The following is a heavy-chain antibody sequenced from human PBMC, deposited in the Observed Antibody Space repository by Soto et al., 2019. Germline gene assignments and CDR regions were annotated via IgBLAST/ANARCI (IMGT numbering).Heavy chain of an antibody. Sequence: QVQLVESGGGVVQPGKSLRLSCAASGFTFSTYGMHWVRQAPGKGLEWVAVIWYDGSNKYHGDSLKGRFTISRDNFKNPLYLQINNLRAEDTAVYYCGRDGALGDTAVVDSWGQGTLVTVSS. V-gene: IGHV3-33*01. CDR2: IWYDGSNK. CDR1: GFTFSTYG. J-gene: IGHJ4*02. D-gene: IGHD5-18*01. CDR3: GRDGALGDTAVVDS.